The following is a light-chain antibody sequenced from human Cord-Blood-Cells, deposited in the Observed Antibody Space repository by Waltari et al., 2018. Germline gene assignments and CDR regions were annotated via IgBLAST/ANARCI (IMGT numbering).Light chain of an antibody. CDR3: QQYNSYPLT. Sequence: DIQMTQSPSTLSASVGERVTITCRASQSISSLLAWYQQKPGKAPKLLIYNASSLERRVPSRFSGSGSGTEFTLTISSLQPDDFATYYCQQYNSYPLTFGGGTKVEIK. CDR1: QSISSL. J-gene: IGKJ4*01. V-gene: IGKV1-5*03. CDR2: NAS.